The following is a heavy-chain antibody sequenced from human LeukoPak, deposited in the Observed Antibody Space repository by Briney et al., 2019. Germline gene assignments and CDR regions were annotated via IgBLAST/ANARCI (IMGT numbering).Heavy chain of an antibody. Sequence: ASVKVSCKASGYTFTGYYMHWVRQAPGQGLEWMGWINPNSGGTNYAQKFQGRVTMTRDTSTSTVYMELSSLRSEDTAVYYCARGRVGRYSSSFDYWGQGTLVTVSS. CDR1: GYTFTGYY. D-gene: IGHD6-6*01. CDR3: ARGRVGRYSSSFDY. V-gene: IGHV1-2*02. J-gene: IGHJ4*02. CDR2: INPNSGGT.